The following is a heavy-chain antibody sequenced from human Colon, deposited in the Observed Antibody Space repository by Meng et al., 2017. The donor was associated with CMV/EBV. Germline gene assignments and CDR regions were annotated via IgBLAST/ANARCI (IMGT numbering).Heavy chain of an antibody. Sequence: CKASGGPFSSSAISWVRQAPGQGLEWMGRVIPILGVAYKAEKFQGRVAITADKSTNTAYMELSGLRSEDTALYYCAMGSSAVGFGSWGQGTLVTVSS. CDR2: VIPILGVA. J-gene: IGHJ5*01. CDR1: GGPFSSSA. CDR3: AMGSSAVGFGS. V-gene: IGHV1-69*04. D-gene: IGHD6-6*01.